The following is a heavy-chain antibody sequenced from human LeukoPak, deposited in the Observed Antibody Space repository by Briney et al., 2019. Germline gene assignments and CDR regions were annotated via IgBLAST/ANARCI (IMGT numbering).Heavy chain of an antibody. CDR2: INPNSGGT. CDR3: ARPRRSGSYYYYYGMDV. V-gene: IGHV1-2*04. J-gene: IGHJ6*02. Sequence: ASVKVSCKASGYTFTGYYMHWVRQAPGQGLEWMGWINPNSGGTNYAQKFQGWVTMTRDTSTSTVYMELSSLRSEDTAVYYCARPRRSGSYYYYYGMDVWGQGTTVTVSS. D-gene: IGHD1-26*01. CDR1: GYTFTGYY.